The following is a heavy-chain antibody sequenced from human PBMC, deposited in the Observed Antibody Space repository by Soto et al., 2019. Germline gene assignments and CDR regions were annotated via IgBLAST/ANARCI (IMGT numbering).Heavy chain of an antibody. D-gene: IGHD3-3*01. CDR1: GFTFSSYS. CDR3: ARSALPTGITIFDYYYYYYMDV. Sequence: GGSLRLSCAASGFTFSSYSMNWVRQAPGKGLEWVSAISSSGDSPYYADSVKGRFTVSRDNSKNTLYLQMNSLRVEDTAIYYCARSALPTGITIFDYYYYYYMDVWGKGTTVTVSS. V-gene: IGHV3-23*01. CDR2: ISSSGDSP. J-gene: IGHJ6*03.